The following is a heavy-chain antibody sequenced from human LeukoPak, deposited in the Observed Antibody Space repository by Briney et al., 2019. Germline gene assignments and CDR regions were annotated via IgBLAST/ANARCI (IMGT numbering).Heavy chain of an antibody. CDR3: ARDTYDTIGNYLDY. Sequence: SETLSLTCTVSGGSISSSSYYWGWIRQPPGKGLEWIGSIYYSGSTYYNPSLKSRVTISVDTSKNQFSLKLSSVTAADTAVYYCARDTYDTIGNYLDYWSQGTLVTVSS. V-gene: IGHV4-39*07. CDR1: GGSISSSSYY. J-gene: IGHJ4*02. CDR2: IYYSGST. D-gene: IGHD3-22*01.